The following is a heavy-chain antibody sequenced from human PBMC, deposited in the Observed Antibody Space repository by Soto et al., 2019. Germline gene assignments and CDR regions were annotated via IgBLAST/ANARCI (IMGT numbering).Heavy chain of an antibody. D-gene: IGHD2-2*01. CDR2: ISGSDDST. Sequence: EVQLLESGGGLVQPGGSLRLTCAVYGFTLSSYAMNWVRQAPGKGLEWVSGISGSDDSTCYADSAKGRFTISRDNSKNTLYLQMNSLRVEDTAVYYCAKGKPGVILAVPLDCWGQGSLVTVS. V-gene: IGHV3-23*01. CDR1: GFTLSSYA. J-gene: IGHJ4*02. CDR3: AKGKPGVILAVPLDC.